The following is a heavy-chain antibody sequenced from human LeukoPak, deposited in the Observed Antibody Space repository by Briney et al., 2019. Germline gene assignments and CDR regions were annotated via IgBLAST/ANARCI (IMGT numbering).Heavy chain of an antibody. CDR3: ARPSTRNYYDSSGYYHPDY. D-gene: IGHD3-22*01. CDR2: ISYDGSNK. V-gene: IGHV3-30-3*01. J-gene: IGHJ4*02. CDR1: GFTFSSYA. Sequence: PGGSLRLSCAASGFTFSSYAMHRVRQAPGKGLEWVAVISYDGSNKYYADSVKGRFTISRDNSKNTLYLQMNSLRAEDTAVYYCARPSTRNYYDSSGYYHPDYWGQGTLVTVSS.